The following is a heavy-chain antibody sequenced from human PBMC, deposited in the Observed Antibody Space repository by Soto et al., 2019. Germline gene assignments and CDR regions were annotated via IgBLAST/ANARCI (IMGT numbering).Heavy chain of an antibody. D-gene: IGHD3-22*01. CDR2: IYYSGST. Sequence: LSLTCTVSGGSSSSGGYYWSWIRQHPGKGLEWIGYIYYSGSTYYNPSLKSRVTISVDTSKNQFSLKLSSVTAADTAVYYCARAPAKYYYDSSGYYGSLDYWGQGTLVTVSS. CDR1: GGSSSSGGYY. V-gene: IGHV4-31*03. J-gene: IGHJ4*02. CDR3: ARAPAKYYYDSSGYYGSLDY.